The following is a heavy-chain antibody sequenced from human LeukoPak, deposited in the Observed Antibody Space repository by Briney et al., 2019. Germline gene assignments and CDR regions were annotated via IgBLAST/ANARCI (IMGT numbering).Heavy chain of an antibody. CDR3: ARDHRGYSSGWYGY. Sequence: ASVKVSCKASGYTFTGYYMHWVRQAPGQGLERMGWINPNSGGTNYAQKFQGRVTMTRDTSISTAYMELSRLRSDDTAVYYCARDHRGYSSGWYGYWGQGTLVTVSS. CDR1: GYTFTGYY. J-gene: IGHJ4*02. CDR2: INPNSGGT. V-gene: IGHV1-2*02. D-gene: IGHD6-19*01.